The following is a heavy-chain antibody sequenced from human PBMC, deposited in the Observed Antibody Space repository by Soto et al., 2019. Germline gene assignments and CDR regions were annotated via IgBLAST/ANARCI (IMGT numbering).Heavy chain of an antibody. CDR3: ARSRNFGWYVHGLDV. V-gene: IGHV5-51*01. J-gene: IGHJ6*02. D-gene: IGHD6-19*01. CDR2: ICPGDSDT. CDR1: GYTFVSYW. Sequence: GESLKISCKGSGYTFVSYWIGWVRQMPGKGLEWMGIICPGDSDTRYRPSFEGQVTISADKSTSTVYLQWSSLKASDTATYFCARSRNFGWYVHGLDVWGQGTTVTVSS.